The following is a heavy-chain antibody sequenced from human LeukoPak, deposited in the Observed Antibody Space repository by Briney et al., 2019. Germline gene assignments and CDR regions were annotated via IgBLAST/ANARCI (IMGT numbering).Heavy chain of an antibody. CDR1: GFTVSSNY. CDR2: IYSGGST. Sequence: GGSLRLSCAASGFTVSSNYMSWVRQAPGKGLEWVSVIYSGGSTYYADSVKGRFTISRDNSKNTLYLQMNSLRAEDTAVYYCAGGPLGGSAADRDYWGQGTLVTVSS. J-gene: IGHJ4*02. V-gene: IGHV3-53*01. CDR3: AGGPLGGSAADRDY. D-gene: IGHD1-26*01.